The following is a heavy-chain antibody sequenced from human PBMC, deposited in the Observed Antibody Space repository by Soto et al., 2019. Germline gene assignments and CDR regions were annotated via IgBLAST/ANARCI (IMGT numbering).Heavy chain of an antibody. CDR2: IIPIFGTA. D-gene: IGHD1-20*01. CDR3: ARAYNWNDAPHAFDI. Sequence: GASVKVSCKASGGTFSSYAISWVRQAPGQGLEWMGGIIPIFGTANYAQKFQGRVTITADKSTSTAYMELSSLRSEDTAVYYCARAYNWNDAPHAFDIWGQGTMVTVS. J-gene: IGHJ3*02. CDR1: GGTFSSYA. V-gene: IGHV1-69*06.